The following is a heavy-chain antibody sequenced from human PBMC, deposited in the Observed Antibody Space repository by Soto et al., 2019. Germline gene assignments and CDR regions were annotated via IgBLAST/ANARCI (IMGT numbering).Heavy chain of an antibody. D-gene: IGHD3-3*01. CDR2: ISTHNGNT. J-gene: IGHJ3*01. V-gene: IGHV1-18*04. CDR1: VFTSSG. CDR3: AREGILGLFDAHAL. Sequence: ASVKVSCKASVFTSSGISWVRQAPGQRLEWMGWISTHNGNTIYAQKFQGRVIMTMDTSTTTVYMELRSLRPDDTAVYLCAREGILGLFDAHALWGQGTMVTVSS.